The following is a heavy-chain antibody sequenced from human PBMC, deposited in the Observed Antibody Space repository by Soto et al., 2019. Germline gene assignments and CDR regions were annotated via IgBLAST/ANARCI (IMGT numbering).Heavy chain of an antibody. CDR1: GFTFSNAW. Sequence: EVQLVESGGGLVKPGGSLRLSCAASGFTFSNAWMNWVRQAPGKGLEWVGRIKTKTEGGTTDYAAPVKGRFIISRDDSKNTAYLQMNSLKTEDTAVYYCATDEERNAFGIWGQGTMVTVSS. CDR2: IKTKTEGGTT. J-gene: IGHJ3*02. CDR3: ATDEERNAFGI. V-gene: IGHV3-15*07.